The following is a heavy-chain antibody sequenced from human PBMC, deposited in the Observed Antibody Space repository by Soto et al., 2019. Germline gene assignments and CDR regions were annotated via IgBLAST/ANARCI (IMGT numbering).Heavy chain of an antibody. Sequence: QVQLVQSGAEVKKPGSSVKVSCKASGGTFSSYAISWVRQAPGQGLEWMGGIIPIFGTANYAQKFQGRVTITADESTSTAYMELSSLRSEDTAVYYCARASEMATITVYSYGMDVWGQGTTVTVSS. D-gene: IGHD5-12*01. CDR3: ARASEMATITVYSYGMDV. CDR1: GGTFSSYA. J-gene: IGHJ6*02. CDR2: IIPIFGTA. V-gene: IGHV1-69*12.